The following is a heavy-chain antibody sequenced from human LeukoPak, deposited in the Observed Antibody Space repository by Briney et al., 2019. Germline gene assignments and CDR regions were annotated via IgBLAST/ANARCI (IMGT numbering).Heavy chain of an antibody. Sequence: TSETLSLTCAVYGGSFSGYYWSWIRQPPGKGLEWIGEINHSGSTSYNPSLKSRATISVDTSKNQFSLKLSSVTAADTAVYYCAREGGYDFWSGYSYYFDYWGQGTLVTVSS. J-gene: IGHJ4*02. D-gene: IGHD3-3*01. CDR2: INHSGST. CDR1: GGSFSGYY. CDR3: AREGGYDFWSGYSYYFDY. V-gene: IGHV4-34*01.